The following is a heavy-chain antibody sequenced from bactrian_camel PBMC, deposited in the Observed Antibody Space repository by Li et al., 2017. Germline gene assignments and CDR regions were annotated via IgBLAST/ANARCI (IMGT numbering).Heavy chain of an antibody. Sequence: QVQLVESGGGSVQAGGSLTLSCAAGRYTYKRNCMGWFRQRPGKDREGVAAIHRDGRTKYGDRVKGRFTISKDNAKNTLYLQMNSLKPEDTAMYYCTARYEFGLGACSGVGGLGFWGQGTQVIVS. D-gene: IGHD1*01. CDR2: IHRDGRT. CDR3: TARYEFGLGACSGVGGLGF. CDR1: RYTYKRNC. J-gene: IGHJ6*01. V-gene: IGHV3S53*01.